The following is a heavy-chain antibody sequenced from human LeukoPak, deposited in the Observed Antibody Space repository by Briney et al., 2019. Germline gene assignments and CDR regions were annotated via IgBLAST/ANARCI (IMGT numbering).Heavy chain of an antibody. CDR1: GYTLTELS. V-gene: IGHV1-24*01. J-gene: IGHJ6*02. Sequence: GASVKVSCKVSGYTLTELSMHWVRQAPGKGLEWMGGFDPEDGETIYAQKFQGRVTMTEDTSTDTAYMELSSLRSEDTAVYYCARETTHYYGSGSYSGIDYYYYGMDVWGQGTTVTVSS. CDR2: FDPEDGET. D-gene: IGHD3-10*01. CDR3: ARETTHYYGSGSYSGIDYYYYGMDV.